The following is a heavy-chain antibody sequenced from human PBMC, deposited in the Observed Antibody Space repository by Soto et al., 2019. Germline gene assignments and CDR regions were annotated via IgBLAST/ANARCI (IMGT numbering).Heavy chain of an antibody. CDR3: ARDGTLFESNNYYYLF. V-gene: IGHV1-69*13. CDR1: GGTFRNYG. CDR2: IVPIFGTA. D-gene: IGHD3-22*01. J-gene: IGHJ4*02. Sequence: SVKVSCKASGGTFRNYGISWVRQAPGQGLEWVGGIVPIFGTAKYAQKFQGRVTITADESTTTAYLELRSLRSEDTAVYYCARDGTLFESNNYYYLFWGQGTLVTVSS.